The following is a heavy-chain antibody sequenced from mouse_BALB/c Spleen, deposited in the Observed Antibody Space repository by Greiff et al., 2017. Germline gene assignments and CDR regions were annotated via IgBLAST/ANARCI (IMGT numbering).Heavy chain of an antibody. J-gene: IGHJ2*01. V-gene: IGHV5-17*02. CDR3: AREGAYYGSSYYFDY. CDR2: ISSGSSTI. D-gene: IGHD1-1*01. Sequence: EVNVVESGGGLVQPGGSRKLSCAASGFTFSSFGMHWVRQAPEKGLEWVAYISSGSSTIYYADTVKGRFTISRDNPKNTLFLQMTSLRSEDTAMYYCAREGAYYGSSYYFDYWGQGTTLTVSS. CDR1: GFTFSSFG.